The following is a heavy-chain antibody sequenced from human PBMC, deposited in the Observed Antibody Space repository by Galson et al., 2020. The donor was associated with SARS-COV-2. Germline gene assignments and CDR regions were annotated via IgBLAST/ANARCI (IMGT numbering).Heavy chain of an antibody. D-gene: IGHD3-22*01. J-gene: IGHJ5*02. CDR3: ARDTNLDYYDSSEAPNWFDP. Sequence: ASVKVSCKASGYTFTSYGISWVRQAPGQGLQWMGWISAYNGNTNYAQKLQGRVTMTTDTSTSTAYMELRSLRSDDTAVYYSARDTNLDYYDSSEAPNWFDPWGQGTLVTVSS. CDR1: GYTFTSYG. CDR2: ISAYNGNT. V-gene: IGHV1-18*01.